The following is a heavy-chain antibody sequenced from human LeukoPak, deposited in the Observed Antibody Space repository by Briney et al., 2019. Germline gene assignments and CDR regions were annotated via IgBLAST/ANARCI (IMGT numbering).Heavy chain of an antibody. D-gene: IGHD3-3*01. V-gene: IGHV5-51*01. Sequence: GESLQISCKGSGYSFTSYWIGWVRQMPGKGLEWMGIIYPGDSDTRYSPSFQGQVTISADKSISTAYLQWSSLKASDTAMYYCARHHYDFWSGSCYFDYWGQGTLLTVSS. CDR2: IYPGDSDT. CDR3: ARHHYDFWSGSCYFDY. CDR1: GYSFTSYW. J-gene: IGHJ4*02.